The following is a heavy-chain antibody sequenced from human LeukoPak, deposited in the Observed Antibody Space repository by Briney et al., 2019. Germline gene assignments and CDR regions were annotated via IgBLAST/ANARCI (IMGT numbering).Heavy chain of an antibody. CDR3: ASLRERSFYARGFDY. J-gene: IGHJ4*02. V-gene: IGHV4-61*02. Sequence: PSETLSLTCTVSGGSISSGSYYWSWIRQPAGKGLEWIGRIYRSGSTNYNPSLKSRVTISVDTSKNQFSLKRSSVTAADTAVYYCASLRERSFYARGFDYWGQGTLVTVSS. CDR2: IYRSGST. CDR1: GGSISSGSYY. D-gene: IGHD2-2*01.